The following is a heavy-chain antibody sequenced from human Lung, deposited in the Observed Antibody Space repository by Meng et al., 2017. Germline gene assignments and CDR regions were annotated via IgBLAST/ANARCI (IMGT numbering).Heavy chain of an antibody. CDR2: IYHSGST. J-gene: IGHJ4*02. CDR1: GGPNRSDNW. Sequence: GQLQAAGPGVVKPSGALSLPRAVSGGPNRSDNWWSWVRQPPGKGLEWIGEIYHSGSTNYNPSLKSRITISVDKPKNQFSLTLSSVTAADTAAYYCTKNDFYCLGYWGQGTLVTVSS. D-gene: IGHD2-21*01. CDR3: TKNDFYCLGY. V-gene: IGHV4-4*02.